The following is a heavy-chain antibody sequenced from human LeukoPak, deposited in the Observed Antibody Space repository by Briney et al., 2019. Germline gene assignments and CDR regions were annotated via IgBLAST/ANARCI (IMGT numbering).Heavy chain of an antibody. CDR2: SSLTGEH. J-gene: IGHJ4*02. Sequence: PSETLSLTCGFTGGSISSTTCWSFVRQPPRQTLLRIEESSLTGEHTYDPSLNGLVNMSLDESRNPPSLDLTSVTAADTAIYYCPRESGAFCPFGYWAQGTLVIVPP. D-gene: IGHD1-26*01. CDR3: PRESGAFCPFGY. V-gene: IGHV4/OR15-8*01. CDR1: GGSISSTTC.